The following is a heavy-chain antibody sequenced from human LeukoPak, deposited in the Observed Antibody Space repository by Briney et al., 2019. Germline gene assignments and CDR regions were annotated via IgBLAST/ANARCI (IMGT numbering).Heavy chain of an antibody. Sequence: PGGSLRLSCAASGLTFSSQGMGWVRQAPGKGREWVSAISGGGDKTYYAHSVKGRFTISRDNSKNTLYVQMNNLKVEDTAVYYCAKSAGYTSGSQHNFDYWGQGTLVTVSS. J-gene: IGHJ4*02. CDR1: GLTFSSQG. V-gene: IGHV3-23*01. CDR2: ISGGGDKT. CDR3: AKSAGYTSGSQHNFDY. D-gene: IGHD3-22*01.